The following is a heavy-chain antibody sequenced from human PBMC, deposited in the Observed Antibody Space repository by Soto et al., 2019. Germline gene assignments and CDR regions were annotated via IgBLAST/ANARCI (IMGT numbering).Heavy chain of an antibody. CDR3: ARVGSYDILTGYNYYFDY. D-gene: IGHD3-9*01. J-gene: IGHJ4*02. V-gene: IGHV6-1*01. CDR2: TYYRSKWYN. Sequence: SQTLSLTCAISGDSVSSNSSARNWIRQSPSRGLDWLGRTYYRSKWYNDYAVSVKSRITINPDTSKNQFSLQLNSVTPEDTAVYYCARVGSYDILTGYNYYFDYWGQGTLVTVSS. CDR1: GDSVSSNSSA.